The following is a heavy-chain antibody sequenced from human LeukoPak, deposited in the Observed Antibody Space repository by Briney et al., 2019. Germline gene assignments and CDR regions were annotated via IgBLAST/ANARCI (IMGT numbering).Heavy chain of an antibody. CDR1: GGSISSGGYY. V-gene: IGHV4-31*03. D-gene: IGHD6-6*01. J-gene: IGHJ3*02. CDR3: ATIAARNDAFDI. Sequence: PSQTLSLTCTVSGGSISSGGYYWSWIRQHPGKGLEWIGYIYYSGTTYYNSSLKSRVSISVDTSKNQFSLKLSSVTAADTAVYYCATIAARNDAFDIWGQGTMVTVSS. CDR2: IYYSGTT.